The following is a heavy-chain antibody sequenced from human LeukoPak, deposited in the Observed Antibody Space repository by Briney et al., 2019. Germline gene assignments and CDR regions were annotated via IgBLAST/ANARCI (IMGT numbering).Heavy chain of an antibody. V-gene: IGHV3-23*01. Sequence: GGSLRLSCAASGFTFSDYYMSWVRQAPGKGLEWVSGISGDGGNTYYADSVKGRFTISRDNSKNTLYLQMNSLRAEDTAVYYCAKSSGYSRDAFDIWGQGTMVTVSS. CDR1: GFTFSDYY. J-gene: IGHJ3*02. D-gene: IGHD3-22*01. CDR3: AKSSGYSRDAFDI. CDR2: ISGDGGNT.